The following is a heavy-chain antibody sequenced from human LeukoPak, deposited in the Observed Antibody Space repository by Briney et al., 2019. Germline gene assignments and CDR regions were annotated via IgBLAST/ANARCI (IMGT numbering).Heavy chain of an antibody. CDR2: IDNDGTDT. V-gene: IGHV3-74*01. CDR3: TRGGFDHNMDV. Sequence: PGGSLRLSCAASGFSLSRYWMHWVRQAPGTGLVWVSYIDNDGTDTNYADSVRGRFTVSRDNAKNTLYLQMNGLRAEDTAVYYCTRGGFDHNMDVWGKGITVT. D-gene: IGHD3-9*01. J-gene: IGHJ6*03. CDR1: GFSLSRYW.